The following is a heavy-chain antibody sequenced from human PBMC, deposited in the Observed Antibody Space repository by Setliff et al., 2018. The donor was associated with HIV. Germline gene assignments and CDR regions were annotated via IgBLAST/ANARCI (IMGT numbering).Heavy chain of an antibody. J-gene: IGHJ6*03. Sequence: ASVKVSCKASGCTFTDYYMHWVQQAPGKGLEWMGRVEPQHGETIFAGKFQGRVTITADTSTDTAYMELSSLRSEDTAVYFCARGTTATDYYYYMDVWDKGTSVTVSS. D-gene: IGHD4-17*01. CDR1: GCTFTDYY. CDR3: ARGTTATDYYYYMDV. V-gene: IGHV1-69-2*01. CDR2: VEPQHGET.